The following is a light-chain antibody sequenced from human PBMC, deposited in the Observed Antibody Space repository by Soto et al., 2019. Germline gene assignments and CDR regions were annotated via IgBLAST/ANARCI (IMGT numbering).Light chain of an antibody. V-gene: IGLV3-21*02. CDR3: QVWDSSSDHVV. Sequence: SYELTQPPSVAVAPGQTARITCGGNKVGSKSVHWYQQKPCQAPVLVVYDDSDRPSGIPERFSGSHAGNTATLTISRVEAGDEADYYCQVWDSSSDHVVFGGGTKRTVL. J-gene: IGLJ2*01. CDR2: DDS. CDR1: KVGSKS.